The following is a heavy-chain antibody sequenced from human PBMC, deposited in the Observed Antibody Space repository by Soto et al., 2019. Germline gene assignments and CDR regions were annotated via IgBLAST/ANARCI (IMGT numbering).Heavy chain of an antibody. V-gene: IGHV3-30*03. CDR3: ARSTYCNGGSCYPQY. D-gene: IGHD2-15*01. Sequence: HPGGSLRLSCEGPGFTFSDYGLHWVRQAPGKGLEWVAMISYDGSDRYYRDSVQGRFTISRDDSKNTVFLQMNSLRTEDTAMYYCARSTYCNGGSCYPQYWGPGTLVTVSS. CDR2: ISYDGSDR. J-gene: IGHJ4*02. CDR1: GFTFSDYG.